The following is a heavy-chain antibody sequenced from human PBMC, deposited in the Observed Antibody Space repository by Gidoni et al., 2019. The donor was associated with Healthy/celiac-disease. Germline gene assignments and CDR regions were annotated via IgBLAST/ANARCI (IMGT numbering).Heavy chain of an antibody. CDR1: GFTFGDSA. CDR3: TRDRGGDYDFWSGYYTDYFDY. Sequence: EVQLVESGGGLVQPGRSLSLSCTASGFTFGDSAMSWFRQAPGKGLEWVGFIRSKAYGGTTEYAASVKGRFTISRDDSKSIAYLQMNSLKTEDTAVYYCTRDRGGDYDFWSGYYTDYFDYWGQGTLVTVSS. D-gene: IGHD3-3*01. CDR2: IRSKAYGGTT. V-gene: IGHV3-49*03. J-gene: IGHJ4*02.